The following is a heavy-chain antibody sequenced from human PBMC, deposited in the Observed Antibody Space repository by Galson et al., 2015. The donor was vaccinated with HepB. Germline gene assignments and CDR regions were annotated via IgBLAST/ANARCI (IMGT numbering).Heavy chain of an antibody. CDR3: ARSDVAHGYYYYYGMDV. CDR2: ISYDGGNK. J-gene: IGHJ6*02. D-gene: IGHD2-15*01. Sequence: SLRLSCAASGFTFSSYAMHWVRQAPGKGLEWVAVISYDGGNKYYADSVKGRFTISRDNSKNTLYLQMNSLRAEDTAVYYCARSDVAHGYYYYYGMDVWGQGTTVTVSS. V-gene: IGHV3-30-3*01. CDR1: GFTFSSYA.